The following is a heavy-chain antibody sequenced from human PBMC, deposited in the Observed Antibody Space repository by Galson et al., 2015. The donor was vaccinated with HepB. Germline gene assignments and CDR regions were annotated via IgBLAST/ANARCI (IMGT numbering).Heavy chain of an antibody. D-gene: IGHD2-15*01. J-gene: IGHJ4*02. CDR1: GFTFDDYA. CDR2: ISGTGGST. CDR3: ANDRWGVVVVVDATPGFDC. Sequence: SLRLSCAASGFTFDDYAMSWVRQAPGKGLEWVSTISGTGGSTHYADSVKGRFTISRDNSKSTLYLEMKSLKAEDTALYYCANDRWGVVVVVDATPGFDCWGQGTLVSVSS. V-gene: IGHV3-23*01.